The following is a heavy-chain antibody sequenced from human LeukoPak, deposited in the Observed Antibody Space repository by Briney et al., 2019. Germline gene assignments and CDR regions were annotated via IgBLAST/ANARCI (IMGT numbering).Heavy chain of an antibody. Sequence: GGSLRLSCAASAFTFSSYSMNWVGQAPGKGLEWVSSISSSSSYIYYADAVKGRFTISRGNSKSTLYLQMGSLRAEDMAVYYCARDLGGYSYGLGGFDYWGQGTLVTVSS. CDR3: ARDLGGYSYGLGGFDY. CDR1: AFTFSSYS. J-gene: IGHJ4*02. CDR2: ISSSSSYI. V-gene: IGHV3-21*01. D-gene: IGHD5-18*01.